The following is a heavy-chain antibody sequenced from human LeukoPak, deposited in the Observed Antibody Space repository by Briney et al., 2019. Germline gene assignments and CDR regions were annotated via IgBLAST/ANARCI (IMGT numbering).Heavy chain of an antibody. CDR3: ASASSSYCGDDCHSVYRSMDI. Sequence: PGRSLRLSCAASGFTFSNYGLYWVRQAPGKGLEWVAALSYDGREKYHADSVKGRFTISRDNSKSTLYLQMNGLRAEDTAVYYCASASSSYCGDDCHSVYRSMDIWGKGTTVTVSS. CDR2: LSYDGREK. D-gene: IGHD2-21*01. V-gene: IGHV3-30*04. J-gene: IGHJ6*03. CDR1: GFTFSNYG.